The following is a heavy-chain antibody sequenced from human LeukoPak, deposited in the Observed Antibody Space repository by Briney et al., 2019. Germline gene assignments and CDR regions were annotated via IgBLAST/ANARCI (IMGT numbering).Heavy chain of an antibody. Sequence: SSETLSLTCTVSGGSISSSNYYWGWIRQPPGKGLEWIGSIYYSGSTYYNPSLKSRVTISVDTSKNQFSLKLSSVTAADTAVYYCARQRPTIFGVVIMIYYYYMDVWGKGTTVTVSS. CDR2: IYYSGST. J-gene: IGHJ6*03. V-gene: IGHV4-39*01. CDR3: ARQRPTIFGVVIMIYYYYMDV. D-gene: IGHD3-3*01. CDR1: GGSISSSNYY.